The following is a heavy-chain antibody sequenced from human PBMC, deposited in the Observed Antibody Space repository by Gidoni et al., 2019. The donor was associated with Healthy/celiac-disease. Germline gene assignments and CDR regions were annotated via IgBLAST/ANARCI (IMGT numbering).Heavy chain of an antibody. D-gene: IGHD3-10*01. J-gene: IGHJ4*02. V-gene: IGHV3-15*07. Sequence: EVQLVESGGGLVKPGGSLRLSCAASGFTFRNAWMNWVRQAPGKGLEWVGRMKSKTDGGTTDYAAPVKGRFTISRDDSKNTLYLQMNSLKTEDTAVYYCTTVPPITGELFWGQGTLVTVSS. CDR3: TTVPPITGELF. CDR2: MKSKTDGGTT. CDR1: GFTFRNAW.